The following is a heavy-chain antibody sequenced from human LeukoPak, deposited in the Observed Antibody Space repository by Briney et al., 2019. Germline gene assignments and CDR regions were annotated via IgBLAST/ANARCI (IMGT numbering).Heavy chain of an antibody. Sequence: GRSLRLSCLTSGFTFRDYGLGWVRQAPGMGLEWVSFTRSRIYGGAPEYAASVRGRFSASRDDSESIAYLQMNNLKSEDTAVYYCARGQTVPGAKYYFDFWSPGTLVTVSS. CDR2: TRSRIYGGAP. V-gene: IGHV3-49*04. D-gene: IGHD2/OR15-2a*01. J-gene: IGHJ4*02. CDR3: ARGQTVPGAKYYFDF. CDR1: GFTFRDYG.